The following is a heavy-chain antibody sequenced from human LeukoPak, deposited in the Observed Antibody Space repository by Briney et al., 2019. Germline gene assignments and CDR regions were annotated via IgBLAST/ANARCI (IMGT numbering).Heavy chain of an antibody. CDR2: MNPNSGNT. V-gene: IGHV1-8*01. J-gene: IGHJ4*02. D-gene: IGHD2-15*01. Sequence: ASVKVSCKASGYTFTSYDINWVRQATGQGLEWMGWMNPNSGNTGYAQKFQGRVTMTRNTSITTAYMELSSRRSEDTAVFYCARGAPGSYCSGGSCPYFDYWGQGTLVTVSS. CDR1: GYTFTSYD. CDR3: ARGAPGSYCSGGSCPYFDY.